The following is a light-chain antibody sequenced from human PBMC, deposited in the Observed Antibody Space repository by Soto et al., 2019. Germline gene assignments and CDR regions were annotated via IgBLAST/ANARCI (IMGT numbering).Light chain of an antibody. CDR1: QSISYT. CDR2: GAS. CDR3: QQYDIWPWT. J-gene: IGKJ1*01. Sequence: EIVMKQSPATLSLTPGERATLSCRASQSISYTLAWYQQKPGQAPRLLIYGASRRATSFPARFSGSGSGTDFTLTISSLQSEDFAVYYCQQYDIWPWTFGHGSMVHI. V-gene: IGKV3-15*01.